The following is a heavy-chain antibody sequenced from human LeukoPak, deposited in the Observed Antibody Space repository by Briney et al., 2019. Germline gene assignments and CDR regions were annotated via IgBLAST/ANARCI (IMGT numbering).Heavy chain of an antibody. V-gene: IGHV4-59*01. CDR2: INHSGST. D-gene: IGHD5-24*01. J-gene: IGHJ4*02. Sequence: SGTLSLTCIVSGDSISGYFWTWIRQPPGKGLEWIGYINHSGSTNYNPSLKSRVTISVDTSKNQFSLKLSSVTAADTAVYYCAREQSHGYNSRALDYWGQGTLVTVSS. CDR3: AREQSHGYNSRALDY. CDR1: GDSISGYF.